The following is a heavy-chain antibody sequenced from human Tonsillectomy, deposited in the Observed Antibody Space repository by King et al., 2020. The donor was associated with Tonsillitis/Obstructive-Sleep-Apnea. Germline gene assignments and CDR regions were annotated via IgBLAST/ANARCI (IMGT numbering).Heavy chain of an antibody. D-gene: IGHD7-27*01. Sequence: VQLVESGGGLVQPGGSLRLSCTASGFTFATSWMNWVRQAPGEGLEWVGNIKQDGSEKHYVDSVKGRFTISRDNTKNSLFLQINSLRVEDTAMYYCAGDPGTSNWGLDYWGQGTLVTVSS. J-gene: IGHJ4*02. CDR2: IKQDGSEK. V-gene: IGHV3-7*04. CDR1: GFTFATSW. CDR3: AGDPGTSNWGLDY.